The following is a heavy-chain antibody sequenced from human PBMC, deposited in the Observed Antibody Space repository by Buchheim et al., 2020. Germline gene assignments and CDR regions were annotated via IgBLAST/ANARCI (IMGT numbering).Heavy chain of an antibody. Sequence: QVQLVESGGGVVQPGRSLRLSCAASGFTFSSYGMHWVRQAPGKGLEWVAVISYDGSNKYYADSVKGRFTISRDNSKNPLYLQMNSLRAEDTAVYYCAKDTTKDGSGSYGVDPWGQGTL. D-gene: IGHD3-10*01. CDR2: ISYDGSNK. V-gene: IGHV3-30*18. CDR1: GFTFSSYG. J-gene: IGHJ5*02. CDR3: AKDTTKDGSGSYGVDP.